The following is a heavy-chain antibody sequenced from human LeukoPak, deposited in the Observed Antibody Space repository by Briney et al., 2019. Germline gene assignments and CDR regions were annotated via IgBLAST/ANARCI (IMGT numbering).Heavy chain of an antibody. V-gene: IGHV4-59*11. CDR3: ARDLGGFDY. J-gene: IGHJ4*02. CDR2: IYYGGST. Sequence: SETLSLTCTVSGGSISSHYWSWIRQPPGKGLEWIGYIYYGGSTNYNPSLKSRVTISVDTSKNQFSLKLSSVTAADTAVYYCARDLGGFDYWGQGTLVTVSS. CDR1: GGSISSHY. D-gene: IGHD3-16*01.